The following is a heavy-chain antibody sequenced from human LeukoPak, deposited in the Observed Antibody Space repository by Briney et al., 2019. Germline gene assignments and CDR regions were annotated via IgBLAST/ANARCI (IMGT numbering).Heavy chain of an antibody. V-gene: IGHV3-7*03. J-gene: IGHJ5*02. CDR3: ARYIIVLPGAVVKWLDP. D-gene: IGHD2-2*01. CDR1: GFTFSSYW. CDR2: MNQDGNEK. Sequence: GGSLRLACSASGFTFSSYWMSWVRQAPGKGLEWVANMNQDGNEKYYVDSVKGRFTISRDNAKNSLYLQMNSLRAEDTAMYYCARYIIVLPGAVVKWLDPWGQGTLVTVSS.